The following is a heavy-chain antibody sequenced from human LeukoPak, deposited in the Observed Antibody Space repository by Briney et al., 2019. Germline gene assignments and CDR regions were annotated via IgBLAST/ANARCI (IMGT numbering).Heavy chain of an antibody. CDR3: ARDHNGFDY. D-gene: IGHD2-8*01. CDR2: IYYSGSP. V-gene: IGHV4-39*07. J-gene: IGHJ4*02. CDR1: GGSISSSSYY. Sequence: SETLSLTCTVSGGSISSSSYYWGWIRQPPGKGLEWIGSIYYSGSPYYNPSLKSRVTISVDASKKQFSLKLSSVTAADTAVYYCARDHNGFDYWGQGTLVTVSS.